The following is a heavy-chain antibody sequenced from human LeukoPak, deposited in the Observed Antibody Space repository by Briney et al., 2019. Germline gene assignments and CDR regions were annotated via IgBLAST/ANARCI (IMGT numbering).Heavy chain of an antibody. D-gene: IGHD6-25*01. Sequence: GGSLRLSCAASGFIGSDYHMDWVRQAPGKGLEWVGRTRRKARSYSTEYAASVKGRFTISRDDSKNLVFLQMNSLKTEDTALYYCARDGAAGSDGAFDVWGQGTMVTVSS. J-gene: IGHJ3*01. CDR3: ARDGAAGSDGAFDV. CDR2: TRRKARSYST. CDR1: GFIGSDYH. V-gene: IGHV3-72*01.